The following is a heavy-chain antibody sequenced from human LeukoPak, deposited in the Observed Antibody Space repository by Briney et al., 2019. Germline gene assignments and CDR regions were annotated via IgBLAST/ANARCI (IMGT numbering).Heavy chain of an antibody. V-gene: IGHV3-11*04. D-gene: IGHD2-21*01. CDR1: GFTFSDYY. J-gene: IGHJ3*02. CDR2: ISSSGSFI. CDR3: ATSMAQDVDAFHI. Sequence: PGGSLRLSCAASGFTFSDYYMSWIRQAPGKGLEWVSYISSSGSFIYYADSVKGRFTISRDNAKNSLYLQMNNLRAEDTAMFYCATSMAQDVDAFHIWGQGTMVTVSS.